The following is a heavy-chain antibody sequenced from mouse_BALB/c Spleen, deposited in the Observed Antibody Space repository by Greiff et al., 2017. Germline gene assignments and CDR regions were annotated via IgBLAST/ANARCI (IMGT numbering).Heavy chain of an antibody. CDR1: GYSFTGYF. V-gene: IGHV1-37*01. CDR3: GRCGVYYGSSFDY. CDR2: INPYNGDT. Sequence: DVKLVESGPELVKPGASVKISCKASGYSFTGYFMNWVKQSHGKSLEWIGRINPYNGDTFYNQKFKGKATLTVDKSSSTAHMELLSLTSEDSAVYYCGRCGVYYGSSFDYWGQGTTLTVSS. D-gene: IGHD1-1*01. J-gene: IGHJ2*01.